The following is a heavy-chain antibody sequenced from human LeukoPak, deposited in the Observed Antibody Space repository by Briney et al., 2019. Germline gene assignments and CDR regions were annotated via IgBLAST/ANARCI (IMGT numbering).Heavy chain of an antibody. CDR2: INHSGST. CDR3: AKPKGQGGNWFDP. D-gene: IGHD3-16*01. V-gene: IGHV4-34*01. J-gene: IGHJ5*02. Sequence: SETLSLTCAVYGGSFSGYYWSWIRQPPGKGLEWIGEINHSGSTNYNPSLKSRVTISVDTSKNQFSLKLSSVTAADTAVYYCAKPKGQGGNWFDPWGQGTLVTVSS. CDR1: GGSFSGYY.